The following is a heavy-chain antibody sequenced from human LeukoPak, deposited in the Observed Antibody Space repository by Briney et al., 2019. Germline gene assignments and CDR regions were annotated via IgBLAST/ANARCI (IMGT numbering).Heavy chain of an antibody. D-gene: IGHD2-2*01. CDR1: GYTFTSYY. J-gene: IGHJ6*02. CDR2: INPSGGST. Sequence: GASVKVSCKASGYTFTSYYMHWVRQAPGQGLEWMGIINPSGGSTSYAQKFQGRVTMTRDTSTRTVYMELSSLRSEDTAVYYCARVGCSSTSCQGHYYYYGMDVWGQGTTVTVSS. CDR3: ARVGCSSTSCQGHYYYYGMDV. V-gene: IGHV1-46*01.